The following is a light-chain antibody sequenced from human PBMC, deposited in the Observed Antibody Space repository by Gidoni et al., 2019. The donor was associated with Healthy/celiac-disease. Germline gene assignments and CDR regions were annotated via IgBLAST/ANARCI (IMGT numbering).Light chain of an antibody. Sequence: SYALTQPPSVSVSPGQTASITCSGDKVGDKYACWYQQKPGQSPVMVIYQDSKRPSGIPERFSGSNSGNTATLTISGTQAMDEADYYCQAWDSSTHVVFGGGTKLTVL. CDR3: QAWDSSTHVV. J-gene: IGLJ2*01. V-gene: IGLV3-1*01. CDR1: KVGDKY. CDR2: QDS.